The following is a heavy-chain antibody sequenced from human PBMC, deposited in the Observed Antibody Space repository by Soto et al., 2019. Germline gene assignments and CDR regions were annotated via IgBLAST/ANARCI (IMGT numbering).Heavy chain of an antibody. CDR1: GGSFSGYY. D-gene: IGHD5-18*01. J-gene: IGHJ6*02. CDR2: INHSGST. V-gene: IGHV4-34*01. Sequence: SETLSLTCAVYGGSFSGYYWSWIRQPPGKGLEWIGEINHSGSTNYNPSLKSRVTISVDTSKNQFSLKLSSVTAADTAVYYCARAHGSDGYSYATNLMDVWGQGTTVTVSS. CDR3: ARAHGSDGYSYATNLMDV.